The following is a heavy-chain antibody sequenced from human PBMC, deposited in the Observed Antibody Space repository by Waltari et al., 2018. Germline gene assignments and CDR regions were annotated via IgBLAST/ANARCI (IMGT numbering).Heavy chain of an antibody. V-gene: IGHV4-61*01. Sequence: QVQLQESGPGLVKPSETLSLTCIVSGGSVSSDSYYWRWIRQPPGKGLEWIGYIYYSGSTNYNPSLKSRVTVSVDTSRNQFSLKLSSVTAADTAVYYCAREVASIYYYDSGGYYYFDYWGQGTLVTVSS. J-gene: IGHJ4*02. CDR1: GGSVSSDSYY. D-gene: IGHD3-22*01. CDR3: AREVASIYYYDSGGYYYFDY. CDR2: IYYSGST.